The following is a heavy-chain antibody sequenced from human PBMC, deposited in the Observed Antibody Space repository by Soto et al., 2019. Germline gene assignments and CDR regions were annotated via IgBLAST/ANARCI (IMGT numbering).Heavy chain of an antibody. CDR2: FDPEDGET. CDR1: GYTLTELS. J-gene: IGHJ4*02. D-gene: IGHD3-22*01. V-gene: IGHV1-24*01. CDR3: ATLPYDSSGYYSVFDY. Sequence: GASVKVSCKVSGYTLTELSMHWVRQAPGKGREWMGGFDPEDGETIYAQKFQGRVTMSEDTSTDTAYMELSSLRSEDTAVYYCATLPYDSSGYYSVFDYWGQGTLVTVSS.